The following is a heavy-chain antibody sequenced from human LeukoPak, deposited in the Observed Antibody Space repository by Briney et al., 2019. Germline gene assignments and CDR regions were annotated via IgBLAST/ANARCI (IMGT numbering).Heavy chain of an antibody. V-gene: IGHV1-69*05. CDR3: AKEGGLWFGELSPYYYYYGMDV. Sequence: SVKVSCKASGGTFSSYAISWVRQAPGQGLEWMGGIIPIFGTANYAQKFQGRVTITTDESTSTAYMELSSLRSEDTAVYYCAKEGGLWFGELSPYYYYYGMDVWGQGTTVTVSS. D-gene: IGHD3-10*01. CDR2: IIPIFGTA. J-gene: IGHJ6*02. CDR1: GGTFSSYA.